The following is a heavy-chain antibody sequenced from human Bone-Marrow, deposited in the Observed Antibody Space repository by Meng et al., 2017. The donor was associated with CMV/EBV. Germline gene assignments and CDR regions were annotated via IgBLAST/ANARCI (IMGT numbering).Heavy chain of an antibody. V-gene: IGHV3-23*01. Sequence: LCCAASGFTFRSYAMRWVRQAPGKGLEWVSAISGSGGSTYYADSVKGRFTISRDNSKNTLYLQMNSLRAEDTAVYYCAKGLEMADPWGQGTLVTVSS. D-gene: IGHD5-24*01. CDR2: ISGSGGST. CDR3: AKGLEMADP. J-gene: IGHJ5*02. CDR1: GFTFRSYA.